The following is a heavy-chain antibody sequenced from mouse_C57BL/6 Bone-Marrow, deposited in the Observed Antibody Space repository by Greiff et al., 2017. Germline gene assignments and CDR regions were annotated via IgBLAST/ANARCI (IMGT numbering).Heavy chain of an antibody. CDR3: ARPLGYFDY. CDR2: MYPGDGDT. V-gene: IGHV1-82*01. D-gene: IGHD2-10*02. Sequence: LQESGPELVKPGASVKISCKASGYAFSSSWMNWVKQRPGKGLEWIGRMYPGDGDTNYNGKFKGKATLTADKSSSTAYMQLSSLTSEDSAVYFCARPLGYFDYWGQGTTLTVSS. CDR1: GYAFSSSW. J-gene: IGHJ2*01.